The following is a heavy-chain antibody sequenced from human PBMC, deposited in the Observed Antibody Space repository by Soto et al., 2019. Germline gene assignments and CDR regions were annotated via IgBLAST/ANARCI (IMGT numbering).Heavy chain of an antibody. Sequence: EVQLVESGGGLVQPGGSLRLSCAASGFTFSTYCMHWVRHPPGKGLVWVSRINNDGSNTAYADSVKGRFPISRDDPQSTLYLQMNSLRAEDTAVYYCARDPLMGNTEHGLDVWGQGTTVRVSS. CDR1: GFTFSTYC. V-gene: IGHV3-74*01. CDR3: ARDPLMGNTEHGLDV. D-gene: IGHD1-1*01. CDR2: INNDGSNT. J-gene: IGHJ6*02.